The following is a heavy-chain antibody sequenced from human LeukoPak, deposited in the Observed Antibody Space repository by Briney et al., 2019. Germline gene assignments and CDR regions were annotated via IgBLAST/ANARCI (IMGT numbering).Heavy chain of an antibody. Sequence: SETLSLTCTVSGGSISSGSYSWNWIRQPAGKGLEWIGRIYTSGSTNYNPSLKSRLTISVDTSKNQFSLKLSSVTAADTAVYYCARAEWELDDAFDIWGQGTMVIVSS. J-gene: IGHJ3*02. V-gene: IGHV4-61*02. CDR1: GGSISSGSYS. CDR2: IYTSGST. D-gene: IGHD1-26*01. CDR3: ARAEWELDDAFDI.